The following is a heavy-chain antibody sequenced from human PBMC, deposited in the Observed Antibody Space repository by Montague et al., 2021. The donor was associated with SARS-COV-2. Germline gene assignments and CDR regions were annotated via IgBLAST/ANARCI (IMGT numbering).Heavy chain of an antibody. CDR1: SGSLSGYY. CDR2: INYSGDT. D-gene: IGHD3-9*01. CDR3: ARHALGYFDWLNEGYFDY. V-gene: IGHV4-34*01. Sequence: SETLSLTCAVYSGSLSGYYWSWIRQAPGKGLGWIGEINYSGDTYYNPSLTGRVTISIDTSKNQFSLKLSSVTAADTAVYYCARHALGYFDWLNEGYFDYWGQGTLVTVSS. J-gene: IGHJ4*02.